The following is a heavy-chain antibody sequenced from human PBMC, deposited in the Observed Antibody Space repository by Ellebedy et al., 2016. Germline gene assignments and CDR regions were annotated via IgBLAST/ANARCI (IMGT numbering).Heavy chain of an antibody. J-gene: IGHJ4*02. Sequence: GGSLRLSXAASGFTFSSHAMNWVRQVPGTGLEWVSTISGSGGNTYYAGSVKGRFTISRDNSKNTLYLQMNSLRAEDTAVYYCAKGPLYDTSGYPLYWGQGTLVTVSS. D-gene: IGHD3-22*01. CDR3: AKGPLYDTSGYPLY. CDR1: GFTFSSHA. V-gene: IGHV3-23*01. CDR2: ISGSGGNT.